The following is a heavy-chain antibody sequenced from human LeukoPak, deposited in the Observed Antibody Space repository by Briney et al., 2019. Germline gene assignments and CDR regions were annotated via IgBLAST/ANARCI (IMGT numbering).Heavy chain of an antibody. CDR1: GGSISSSSYY. Sequence: SETLSLTCTVSGGSISSSSYYWGWIRQPPGKGLEWIGSIYYSGSTYYNPSLKSRVTISVDTSKNQFPLKLSSVTAADSAAYCCARHDSSGYYIFDYWGQGTLVTVSS. CDR3: ARHDSSGYYIFDY. D-gene: IGHD3-22*01. V-gene: IGHV4-39*01. J-gene: IGHJ4*02. CDR2: IYYSGST.